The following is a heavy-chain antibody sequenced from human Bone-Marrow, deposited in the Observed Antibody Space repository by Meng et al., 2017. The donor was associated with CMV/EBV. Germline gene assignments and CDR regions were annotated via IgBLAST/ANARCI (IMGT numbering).Heavy chain of an antibody. Sequence: AAVKVSFKASGYTFTNYGISWERQPPGPRLEWMGWMSGHNDNTKYAQKVQGRVTMTTDTSTSKAYMELRSLRSEDTAVYYCARDADTMVRGVIGFDPWGQGTLVTVSS. J-gene: IGHJ5*02. D-gene: IGHD3-10*01. CDR3: ARDADTMVRGVIGFDP. V-gene: IGHV1-18*01. CDR2: MSGHNDNT. CDR1: GYTFTNYG.